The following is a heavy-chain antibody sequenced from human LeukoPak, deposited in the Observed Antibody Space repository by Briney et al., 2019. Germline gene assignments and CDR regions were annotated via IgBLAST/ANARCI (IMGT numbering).Heavy chain of an antibody. D-gene: IGHD6-19*01. Sequence: GGSLGLSCAASGFTFSSYSMNWVRQAPGKGLEWVSSISSSSSYIYYADSVKGRFTISRDNAKNSLYLQMNSLRAEDTAVYYCARDSSSGYNYYYYYMDVWGKGTTVTVSS. J-gene: IGHJ6*03. CDR2: ISSSSSYI. CDR1: GFTFSSYS. V-gene: IGHV3-21*01. CDR3: ARDSSSGYNYYYYYMDV.